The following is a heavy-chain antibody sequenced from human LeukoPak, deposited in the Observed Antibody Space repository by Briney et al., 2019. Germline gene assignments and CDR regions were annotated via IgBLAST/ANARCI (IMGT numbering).Heavy chain of an antibody. J-gene: IGHJ4*02. CDR3: ARDKVATIDY. CDR1: GFTFSSYS. Sequence: KAGGSLRLSCAASGFTFSSYSMNWVRQAPGKGLEWVSSISSSSSYIYYADSVKGRFTISRDNAKNSLYLQMNSLRAEDTAVYYCARDKVATIDYWGQGTLVTVSP. CDR2: ISSSSSYI. V-gene: IGHV3-21*01. D-gene: IGHD5-24*01.